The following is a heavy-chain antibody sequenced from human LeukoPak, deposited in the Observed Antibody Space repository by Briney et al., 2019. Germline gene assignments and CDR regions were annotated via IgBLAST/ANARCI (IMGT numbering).Heavy chain of an antibody. CDR3: ARPLMYYYGSETYFWFDP. V-gene: IGHV3-73*01. Sequence: GGSLRLSCAASGFTFSGSAMHWVRQASGKGLEWVGQIRSEAKSYATAYAASVKGRFTISRDNAKNSLSLQMNSLRAEDTAVYYCARPLMYYYGSETYFWFDPWGQGTLVTVSS. CDR2: IRSEAKSYAT. D-gene: IGHD3-10*01. CDR1: GFTFSGSA. J-gene: IGHJ5*02.